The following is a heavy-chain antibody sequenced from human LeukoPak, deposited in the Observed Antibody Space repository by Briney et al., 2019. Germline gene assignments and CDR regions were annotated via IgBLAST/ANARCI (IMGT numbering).Heavy chain of an antibody. Sequence: GGSLRLSCAASGFTFSSYWMHWVRQAPGKGLVWVSRINSDGSSINYADFVKGRFTISRDNAKNTLYLQMNSLRAEDTAVYYCARLIYGSGDYYYYYGMDVWGQGTTVTVSS. D-gene: IGHD3-10*01. CDR3: ARLIYGSGDYYYYYGMDV. CDR2: INSDGSSI. J-gene: IGHJ6*02. V-gene: IGHV3-74*01. CDR1: GFTFSSYW.